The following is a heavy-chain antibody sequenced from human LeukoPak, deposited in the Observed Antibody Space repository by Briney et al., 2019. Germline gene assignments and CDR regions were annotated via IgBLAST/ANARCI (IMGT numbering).Heavy chain of an antibody. D-gene: IGHD3-10*01. CDR1: GFTFDDYA. Sequence: GGSMILSCATSGFTFDDYAMHWVRQAPGKGLEWVSGISWNSGSIVDADSVKGRFTISRDNAKNSLYLQMNSLRAEDTALYYCAKGVRITMVRGAFDIWGEGTMVTVSS. CDR2: ISWNSGSI. J-gene: IGHJ3*02. V-gene: IGHV3-9*01. CDR3: AKGVRITMVRGAFDI.